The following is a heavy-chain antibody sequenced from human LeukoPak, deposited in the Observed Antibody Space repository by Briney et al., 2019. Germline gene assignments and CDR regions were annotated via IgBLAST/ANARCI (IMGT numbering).Heavy chain of an antibody. CDR1: GYTFTDYY. V-gene: IGHV1-2*02. Sequence: ASVKVSCKASGYTFTDYYMHWVRQAPGQGLEWMGWINANSGGTKYAQKFQGRVTMTRDTSISTAYMELSRLRSDDTAVYYCARLYSSGWWGSEVDYWGQGTLVTVSS. CDR2: INANSGGT. J-gene: IGHJ4*02. CDR3: ARLYSSGWWGSEVDY. D-gene: IGHD6-19*01.